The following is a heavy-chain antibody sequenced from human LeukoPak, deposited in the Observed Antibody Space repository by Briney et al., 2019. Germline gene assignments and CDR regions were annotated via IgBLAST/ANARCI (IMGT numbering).Heavy chain of an antibody. D-gene: IGHD4-17*01. J-gene: IGHJ5*02. Sequence: GASVKVSCKASGYTFTSYYMHWVRQAPGQGLEWMGIINPSGGSTSYAQKLQGRVTMTTDTSTSTAYMELRSLRSDDTAVYYCARDTVTTRGWFDPWGQGTLVTVSS. CDR1: GYTFTSYY. V-gene: IGHV1-46*01. CDR2: INPSGGST. CDR3: ARDTVTTRGWFDP.